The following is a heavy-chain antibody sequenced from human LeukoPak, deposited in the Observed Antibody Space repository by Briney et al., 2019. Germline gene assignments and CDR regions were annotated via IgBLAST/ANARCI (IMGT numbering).Heavy chain of an antibody. CDR1: GGTFSSYA. J-gene: IGHJ4*02. Sequence: ASVKVSCKASGGTFSSYAISWVRQAPGQGLEWMGRSNPILDIADYAQKFQGRVTITADESTSTAYMELSSLRSEDAAVYYCARQNSDTAMVTPFDYWGQGTLVTVSS. CDR3: ARQNSDTAMVTPFDY. D-gene: IGHD5-18*01. V-gene: IGHV1-69*04. CDR2: SNPILDIA.